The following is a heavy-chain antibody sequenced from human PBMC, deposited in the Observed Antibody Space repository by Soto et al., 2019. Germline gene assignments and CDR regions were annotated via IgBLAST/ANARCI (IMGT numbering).Heavy chain of an antibody. CDR1: GGTFSSYA. CDR3: ARDRVAGIWGDAFDI. CDR2: IIPIFGTA. V-gene: IGHV1-69*13. J-gene: IGHJ3*02. D-gene: IGHD3-16*01. Sequence: SVKVSCKASGGTFSSYAISWVRQAPGQGLEWMGGIIPIFGTANYAQKFQGRVTITADESTSTAYMELSSLRSDDTAVYYCARDRVAGIWGDAFDIWGQGTVVTVSS.